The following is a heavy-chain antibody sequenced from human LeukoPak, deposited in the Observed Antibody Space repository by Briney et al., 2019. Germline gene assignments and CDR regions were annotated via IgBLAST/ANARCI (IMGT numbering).Heavy chain of an antibody. V-gene: IGHV3-30*04. D-gene: IGHD3-10*01. CDR2: ISYDGSNK. Sequence: GGSLRLSCAASGFTFSSYAMHWVRQAPGKGLERVAVISYDGSNKYYADSVKGRFTISRDNSKNTLYLQMNSLRAEDTAVYYCARGLPVRGVMSYYYFDYWGQGTLVTVSS. CDR1: GFTFSSYA. J-gene: IGHJ4*02. CDR3: ARGLPVRGVMSYYYFDY.